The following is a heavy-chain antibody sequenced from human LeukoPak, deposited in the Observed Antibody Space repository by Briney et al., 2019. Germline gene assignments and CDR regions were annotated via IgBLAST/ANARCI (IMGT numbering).Heavy chain of an antibody. Sequence: SETLSLTCTVSGGSISSSSYYWGWIRQSPGKGLEWIGNIYYSGSTYYNPSLKSRVTISADTSKNQFSLKLSSVTAADTAVYYCARHKEGINMITRKNMYYFDYWGQGTLVTVSS. J-gene: IGHJ4*02. CDR1: GGSISSSSYY. CDR3: ARHKEGINMITRKNMYYFDY. D-gene: IGHD3-22*01. V-gene: IGHV4-39*01. CDR2: IYYSGST.